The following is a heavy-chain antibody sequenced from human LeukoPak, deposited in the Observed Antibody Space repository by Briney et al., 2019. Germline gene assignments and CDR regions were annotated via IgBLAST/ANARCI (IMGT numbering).Heavy chain of an antibody. CDR1: GGSFSGYY. J-gene: IGHJ4*02. CDR3: ARVQHRRWLQHYYFDY. D-gene: IGHD5-24*01. CDR2: INHSGST. Sequence: SETLSLTCAVYGGSFSGYYWSWLRQPPGKGLEWIGEINHSGSTNYNPSLKSRVTISVDTSKNQFSLKLSSVTAADTAVYYCARVQHRRWLQHYYFDYWGQGTLVTVSS. V-gene: IGHV4-34*01.